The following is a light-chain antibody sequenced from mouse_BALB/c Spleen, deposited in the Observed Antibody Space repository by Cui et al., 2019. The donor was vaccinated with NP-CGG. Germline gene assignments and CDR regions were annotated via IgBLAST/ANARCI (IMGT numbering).Light chain of an antibody. CDR2: GTN. J-gene: IGLJ1*01. CDR1: TGAVTTSNY. V-gene: IGLV1*01. CDR3: ALWYSNHWV. Sequence: AVLTQDSDLTTSPGETVTLTCRSSTGAVTTSNYANWVQEKPDHLFTGLIGGTNNRAPGVPARFSGSLIGDKAALTITGAQTEDEAIYFCALWYSNHWVFGGGTKLTVL.